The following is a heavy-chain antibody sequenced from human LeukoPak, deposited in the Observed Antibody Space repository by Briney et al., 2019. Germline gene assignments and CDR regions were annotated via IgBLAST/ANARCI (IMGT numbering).Heavy chain of an antibody. CDR1: GFTFSSYA. D-gene: IGHD2-21*02. J-gene: IGHJ4*02. CDR2: ISGNGGST. CDR3: AKADSARGVTLKSTIDY. Sequence: PGGSLRLSCAASGFTFSSYAMSWVREARGEGLKWVSVISGNGGSTYYADSVKGQFTISSDNSKNTLYLQMNSLGGEDTAVYYCAKADSARGVTLKSTIDYWGQGTLVTVSS. V-gene: IGHV3-23*01.